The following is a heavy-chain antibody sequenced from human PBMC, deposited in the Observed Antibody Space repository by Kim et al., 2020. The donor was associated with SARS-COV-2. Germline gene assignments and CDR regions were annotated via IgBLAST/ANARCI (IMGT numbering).Heavy chain of an antibody. CDR2: IYSGGST. D-gene: IGHD2-15*01. CDR3: ARGDCSGGSCYGGLQYYFDY. J-gene: IGHJ4*02. Sequence: GGSLRLSCAASGFTVSSNYMSWVRQAPGKGLEWVSVIYSGGSTYYADSVKGRFTISRDNSKNTLYLQMNSLRAEDTAVYYCARGDCSGGSCYGGLQYYFDYWGQGTLVTVSS. CDR1: GFTVSSNY. V-gene: IGHV3-53*01.